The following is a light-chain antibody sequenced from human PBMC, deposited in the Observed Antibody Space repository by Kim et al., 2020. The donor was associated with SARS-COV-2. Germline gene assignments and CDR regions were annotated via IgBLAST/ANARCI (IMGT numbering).Light chain of an antibody. CDR1: SSDVDSYNY. CDR3: SSYTSSGTVI. CDR2: DVN. V-gene: IGLV2-14*03. Sequence: GQSITSSCTGTSSDVDSYNYVSWYQQHPGKAPKLMIYDVNNRPSGVSDRFSGLKSGNTASLTISGLQAEDEADYYCSSYTSSGTVIFGGGTKLTVL. J-gene: IGLJ2*01.